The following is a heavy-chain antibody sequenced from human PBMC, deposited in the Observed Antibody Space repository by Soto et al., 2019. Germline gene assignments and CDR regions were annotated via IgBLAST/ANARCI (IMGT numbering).Heavy chain of an antibody. Sequence: SETLSLTCTVSGGTISSYYWSWIRQPPGKGLEWIGYIYYSGSTNYNPSLKSRVTISVDTSKNQFSLKLSSVTAADTAVYYCARERRYDFWSGYYAPPYYSYMDVWGKGTTVTLSS. V-gene: IGHV4-59*01. J-gene: IGHJ6*03. CDR1: GGTISSYY. CDR2: IYYSGST. CDR3: ARERRYDFWSGYYAPPYYSYMDV. D-gene: IGHD3-3*01.